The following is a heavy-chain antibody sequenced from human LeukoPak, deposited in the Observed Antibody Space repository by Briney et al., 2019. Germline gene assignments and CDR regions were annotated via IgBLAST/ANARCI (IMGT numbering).Heavy chain of an antibody. CDR3: ATVRGTGWYYFDY. V-gene: IGHV1-2*02. CDR1: GYSFTGYY. J-gene: IGHJ4*02. D-gene: IGHD2-15*01. CDR2: INPNSGGT. Sequence: ASVKVSCKASGYSFTGYYMHWVRQAPGQGLEWMGWINPNSGGTNYAQNFQGRVTMTRDTSISTAYMELSRLRSDDTAVYYCATVRGTGWYYFDYWGQGTLVTVSS.